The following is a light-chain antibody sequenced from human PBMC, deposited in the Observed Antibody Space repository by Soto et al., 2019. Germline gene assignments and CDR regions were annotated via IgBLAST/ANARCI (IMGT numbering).Light chain of an antibody. CDR2: GAS. Sequence: DIQMTQSPSSLSASVGDRVTITCRTSQSVSAFLNWYQLKPGKAPKLLIYGASSLDSGVPSRFSGSGYGTDFTLSISSLQPEDFATYYCQQSFSKLLTFGGGTKVDLK. CDR3: QQSFSKLLT. J-gene: IGKJ4*01. CDR1: QSVSAF. V-gene: IGKV1-39*01.